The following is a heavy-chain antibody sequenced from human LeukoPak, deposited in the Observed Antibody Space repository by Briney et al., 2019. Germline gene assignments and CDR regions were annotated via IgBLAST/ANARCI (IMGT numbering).Heavy chain of an antibody. D-gene: IGHD4-23*01. J-gene: IGHJ3*02. CDR2: INPRGGST. CDR1: GSTFTSNF. CDR3: ASDCTTVVNGGAFDI. Sequence: ASVKVSCKASGSTFTSNFIHWVRQAPGQGLEWMGIINPRGGSTSNAQKFQGRVTLTRDTPTSTVYMELSSLRSEDTAVYYCASDCTTVVNGGAFDIWGQGTMVTVSS. V-gene: IGHV1-46*01.